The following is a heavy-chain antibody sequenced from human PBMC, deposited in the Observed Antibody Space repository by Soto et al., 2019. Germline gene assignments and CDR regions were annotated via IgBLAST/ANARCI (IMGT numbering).Heavy chain of an antibody. D-gene: IGHD2-15*01. CDR3: ASDRDGGCAFDI. V-gene: IGHV1-18*01. CDR1: GYTFTSYG. J-gene: IGHJ3*02. Sequence: ASVKVSCKASGYTFTSYGISWVRQAPGQGLEWMGWISAYNGNTNYAQKLQGRVTMTTDTSTSTAYMELRSLRSDDTAVYYCASDRDGGCAFDIWGQGTMVTVSS. CDR2: ISAYNGNT.